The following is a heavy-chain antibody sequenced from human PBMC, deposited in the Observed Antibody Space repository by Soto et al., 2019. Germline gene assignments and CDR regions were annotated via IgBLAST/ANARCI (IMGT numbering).Heavy chain of an antibody. Sequence: SGPTLVNPTQTLTLTCTFSGFSLSTSGMCVSWIRQPPGKALEWLARIDWDDDKYYSTSLKTRLTISKDTSKNQVVLTMTNMDPFDTATYYCARILIKVAARPGWYYYYMDVWGKGTTVTVSS. CDR1: GFSLSTSGMC. V-gene: IGHV2-70*11. CDR3: ARILIKVAARPGWYYYYMDV. CDR2: IDWDDDK. J-gene: IGHJ6*03. D-gene: IGHD6-6*01.